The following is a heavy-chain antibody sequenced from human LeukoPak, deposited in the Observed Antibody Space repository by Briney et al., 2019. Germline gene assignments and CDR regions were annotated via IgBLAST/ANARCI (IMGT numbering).Heavy chain of an antibody. Sequence: GGSLRLSCAASGFTFSSYGMHWVRQAPGKGLEWVAVIWYDGSNKYHADSVKGRFTISRDNSKNTLYLQMNSLRAEDTAVYYCASFGEAANDAFDIWGQGTMVTVSS. CDR1: GFTFSSYG. V-gene: IGHV3-33*01. J-gene: IGHJ3*02. CDR3: ASFGEAANDAFDI. CDR2: IWYDGSNK. D-gene: IGHD2-15*01.